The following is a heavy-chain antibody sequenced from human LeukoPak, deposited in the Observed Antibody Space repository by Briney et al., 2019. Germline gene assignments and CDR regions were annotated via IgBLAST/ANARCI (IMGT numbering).Heavy chain of an antibody. CDR2: ITSDGGST. Sequence: PGGSLRLSCAASGFTFSSYAMHWVRQAPGKGLEYVSAITSDGGSTYYANSVNGRFTISRDNSKNTLYLQMGSLRAEDMAVYFCARVVGYGSGWYYEYWGQGTLVTVSS. D-gene: IGHD6-19*01. CDR1: GFTFSSYA. J-gene: IGHJ4*02. V-gene: IGHV3-64*01. CDR3: ARVVGYGSGWYYEY.